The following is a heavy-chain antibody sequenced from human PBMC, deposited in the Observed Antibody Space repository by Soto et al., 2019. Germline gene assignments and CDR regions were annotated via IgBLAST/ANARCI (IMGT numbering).Heavy chain of an antibody. CDR2: ISSSSSYI. V-gene: IGHV3-21*01. CDR3: ARDEGAVEFYYYYGMDV. D-gene: IGHD3-10*01. J-gene: IGHJ6*02. CDR1: GFTFSSYS. Sequence: PGGSLRLSCAASGFTFSSYSMNWVRQAPGKGLEWVSSISSSSSYIYYADSVKGRFTISRDNAKNSLYLQMNSLRAEDTAVYYCARDEGAVEFYYYYGMDVWGQGTTVTVSS.